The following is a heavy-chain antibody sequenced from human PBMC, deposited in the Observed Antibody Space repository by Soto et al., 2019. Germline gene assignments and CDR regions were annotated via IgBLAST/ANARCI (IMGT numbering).Heavy chain of an antibody. Sequence: QVQLQESGPGLVKPSQTLSLTCTVSGGSISSGGYYWSWIRQHPGKGLEWIGYIYYSGSTYYNPSLKSRVTTSIDTSKNQFSLKLSSVTAADTAVYYCARFGYSTNIGIDYWGQGTLVTVYS. J-gene: IGHJ4*02. CDR2: IYYSGST. CDR3: ARFGYSTNIGIDY. V-gene: IGHV4-31*03. CDR1: GGSISSGGYY. D-gene: IGHD3-22*01.